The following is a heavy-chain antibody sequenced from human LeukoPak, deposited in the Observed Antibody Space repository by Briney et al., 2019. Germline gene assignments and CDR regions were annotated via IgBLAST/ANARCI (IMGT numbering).Heavy chain of an antibody. CDR1: GGTFSSYA. V-gene: IGHV1-69*13. J-gene: IGHJ5*02. D-gene: IGHD3-22*01. Sequence: SVKVSCKASGGTFSSYAISWVRQAPGQGLEWMGGFIPIFGTANYAQKFQGRVTITADESTSTAYMELSSLRSEDTAVYYCARSTRDYYDSSGYYYPGWFDPWGQGTLVTVSS. CDR2: FIPIFGTA. CDR3: ARSTRDYYDSSGYYYPGWFDP.